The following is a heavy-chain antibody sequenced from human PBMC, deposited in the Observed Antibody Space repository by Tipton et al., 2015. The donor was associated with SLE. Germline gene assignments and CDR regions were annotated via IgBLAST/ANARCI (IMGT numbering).Heavy chain of an antibody. J-gene: IGHJ4*02. V-gene: IGHV3-23*01. D-gene: IGHD6-13*01. CDR3: ARGVYSSHFDY. Sequence: SLRLSCAASGFIFSRYRMHWVRQAPGKGLEWVSAISGSGGSTYYADSVKGRFTISRDNSKSTLSLQMNSLRAGDTAVYYCARGVYSSHFDYWGQGTLVTVSS. CDR1: GFIFSRYR. CDR2: ISGSGGST.